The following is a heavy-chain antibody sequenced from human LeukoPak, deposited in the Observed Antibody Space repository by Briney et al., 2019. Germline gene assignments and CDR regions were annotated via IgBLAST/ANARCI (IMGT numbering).Heavy chain of an antibody. J-gene: IGHJ4*02. V-gene: IGHV4-34*01. Sequence: PSETLSLTCAVYGGSFSVYYWSWFRQPPGKGLEWIGEINHSGSTNYNPSLKSRVTISVDTSKNQFSLKLSSVTAADTAVYYCARGPSFGYGGSWYFYWGQGTLVTVSS. D-gene: IGHD6-13*01. CDR2: INHSGST. CDR1: GGSFSVYY. CDR3: ARGPSFGYGGSWYFY.